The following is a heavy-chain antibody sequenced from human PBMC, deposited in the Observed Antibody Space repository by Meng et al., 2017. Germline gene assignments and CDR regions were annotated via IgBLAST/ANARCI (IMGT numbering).Heavy chain of an antibody. D-gene: IGHD5-24*01. CDR1: GFTFSSYA. Sequence: GESLKISCAASGFTFSSYAMHWVRQAPGKGLEWVAVISYDGSNKYYADSVKGRFTISRDNSKNTLYLQMNSLRAEDTAVYYCAGEMATNYYGMDVWGQGTTVTVSS. CDR3: AGEMATNYYGMDV. CDR2: ISYDGSNK. J-gene: IGHJ6*02. V-gene: IGHV3-30*04.